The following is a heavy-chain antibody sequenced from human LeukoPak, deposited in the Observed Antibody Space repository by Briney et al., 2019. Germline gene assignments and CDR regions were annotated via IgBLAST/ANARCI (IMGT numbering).Heavy chain of an antibody. Sequence: GGSLRLSCAASGFTFSSYWMSWVRQAPGKGLEWVANIKQDGSEKYYVDSVKGRFTISRDNAKNSLYLQMNSLRAEDTALYYCAKAIAVAGSYYYGMDVWGQGTTVTVSS. J-gene: IGHJ6*02. CDR3: AKAIAVAGSYYYGMDV. D-gene: IGHD6-19*01. CDR1: GFTFSSYW. V-gene: IGHV3-7*03. CDR2: IKQDGSEK.